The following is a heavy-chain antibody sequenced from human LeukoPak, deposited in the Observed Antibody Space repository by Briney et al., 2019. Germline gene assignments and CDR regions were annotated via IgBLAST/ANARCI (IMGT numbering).Heavy chain of an antibody. V-gene: IGHV3-15*05. CDR3: TTVGSAWNFDY. CDR1: GFTFSNAW. CDR2: IKSKRDGGTI. D-gene: IGHD6-25*01. J-gene: IGHJ4*02. Sequence: GGSLRLSCAASGFTFSNAWMTWVRQAPGKGLEWVGRIKSKRDGGTIDYAAPVKGRFTISRGDSKDALYLQMNSLKIEDAAVYYCTTVGSAWNFDYWGQGTLVTVSS.